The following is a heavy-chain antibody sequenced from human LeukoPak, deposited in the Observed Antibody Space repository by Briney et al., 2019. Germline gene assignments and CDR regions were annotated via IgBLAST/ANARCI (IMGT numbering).Heavy chain of an antibody. V-gene: IGHV1-2*02. Sequence: ASVKVSCKASGYTFTGYYMHWVRQAPGQGLEWMGWINPNSGGTNYAQKFQGRVTMNRDTSISTAYMELSRLRSDDTAVYYCARDLGGDFWSGYTYYFDYWGQGTLVTVSS. CDR1: GYTFTGYY. J-gene: IGHJ4*02. CDR3: ARDLGGDFWSGYTYYFDY. D-gene: IGHD3-3*01. CDR2: INPNSGGT.